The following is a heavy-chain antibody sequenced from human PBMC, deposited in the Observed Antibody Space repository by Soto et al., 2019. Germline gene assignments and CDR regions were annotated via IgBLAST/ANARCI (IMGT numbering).Heavy chain of an antibody. Sequence: GASVKVSCKASCYTFTNYGISWVRQAPGQGLEWMGWISAYNGNTNYAQKLQGRVTMTTDTSTSTAYMELRSLRSDDTAVYYCARDLSSGWFDAFDIWGQGTMVTVSS. V-gene: IGHV1-18*01. CDR3: ARDLSSGWFDAFDI. J-gene: IGHJ3*02. CDR1: CYTFTNYG. CDR2: ISAYNGNT. D-gene: IGHD6-19*01.